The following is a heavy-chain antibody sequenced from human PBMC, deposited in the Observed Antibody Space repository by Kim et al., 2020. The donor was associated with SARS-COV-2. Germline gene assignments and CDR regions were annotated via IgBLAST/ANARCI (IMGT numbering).Heavy chain of an antibody. J-gene: IGHJ4*02. Sequence: YNPSLKSRVTISVDTSKNQFSLKLSSVTAADTAVYYCARHGAVAGINLDYWGQGTLVTVSS. V-gene: IGHV4-59*08. CDR3: ARHGAVAGINLDY. D-gene: IGHD6-19*01.